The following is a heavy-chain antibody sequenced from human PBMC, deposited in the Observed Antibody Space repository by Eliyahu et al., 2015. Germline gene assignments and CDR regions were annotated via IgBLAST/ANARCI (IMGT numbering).Heavy chain of an antibody. CDR3: ARDRYCSGGSCFDWYFDL. J-gene: IGHJ2*01. CDR1: XGPISSYY. V-gene: IGHV4-59*01. Sequence: QVQLQESGPGLVKPSETLSLXXXVSXGPISSYYWSWIRQPPGKGLEWIGYSYYSXSTNYNPPLKSRVTISVDTSKNQFSLKLSSVTVADTAVYYCARDRYCSGGSCFDWYFDLWGRGTLVTVSS. CDR2: SYYSXST. D-gene: IGHD2-15*01.